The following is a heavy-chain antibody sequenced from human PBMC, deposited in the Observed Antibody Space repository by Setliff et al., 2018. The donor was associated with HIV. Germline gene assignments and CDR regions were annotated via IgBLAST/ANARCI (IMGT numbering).Heavy chain of an antibody. CDR1: GHTFISYH. Sequence: ASVKVSCKAPGHTFISYHIHWVRQAPGQGLEWMAWINTYTGDTHYAQKFQGSVTVTRDTSISTVYMELSRLRSDDTAVYYCTRDWKHVFDFWGQGTLVTVSS. V-gene: IGHV1-2*02. CDR3: TRDWKHVFDF. CDR2: INTYTGDT. J-gene: IGHJ4*03. D-gene: IGHD1-1*01.